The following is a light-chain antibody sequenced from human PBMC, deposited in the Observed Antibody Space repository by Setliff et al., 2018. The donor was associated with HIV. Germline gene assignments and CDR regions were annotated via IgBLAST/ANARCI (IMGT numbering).Light chain of an antibody. CDR2: EVS. CDR3: SSYTSSGTLFG. Sequence: QPVLAQPASVSGSPGQSITISCTGTNSDIGGYDYVYWYQQQPGKAPKLMIYEVSGRPSGVSYRFSGSKSGTTASLTISGLRTEDEADYFCSSYTSSGTLFGLGTGTKVTVL. V-gene: IGLV2-14*01. CDR1: NSDIGGYDY. J-gene: IGLJ1*01.